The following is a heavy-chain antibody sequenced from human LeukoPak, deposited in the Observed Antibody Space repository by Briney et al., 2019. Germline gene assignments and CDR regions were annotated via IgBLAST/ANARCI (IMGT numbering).Heavy chain of an antibody. D-gene: IGHD2-2*01. Sequence: GESLKISCKGSGYSFTSYWIGWVRQMPGKGLEWVGIIYPGDSDTRYSPSFQGQVTISADKSISTAYLQWSSLKASDTAMYYCARNIHCSSTSCPIDYWGQGTLVTVSS. CDR2: IYPGDSDT. CDR1: GYSFTSYW. CDR3: ARNIHCSSTSCPIDY. J-gene: IGHJ4*02. V-gene: IGHV5-51*01.